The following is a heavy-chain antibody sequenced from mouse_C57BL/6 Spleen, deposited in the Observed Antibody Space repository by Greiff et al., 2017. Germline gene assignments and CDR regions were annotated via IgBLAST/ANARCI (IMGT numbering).Heavy chain of an antibody. Sequence: EVQLQQSGPELVKPGASVKMSCKASGYTFTDYNMHWVKQSHGKSLEWIGYINPNNGGTSYNQKFKGKATLTVNKSSSTAYMELRSLTSEDSAVYYCARGLGRPFYYAMDYGGQGTSVTVSS. CDR1: GYTFTDYN. J-gene: IGHJ4*01. V-gene: IGHV1-22*01. CDR2: INPNNGGT. D-gene: IGHD4-1*01. CDR3: ARGLGRPFYYAMDY.